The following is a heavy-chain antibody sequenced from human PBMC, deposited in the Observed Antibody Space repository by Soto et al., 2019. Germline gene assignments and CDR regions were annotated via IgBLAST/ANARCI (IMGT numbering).Heavy chain of an antibody. V-gene: IGHV3-33*01. D-gene: IGHD3-22*01. CDR3: ARDSYDSSGYAYYGMDV. Sequence: GGSLRLSCAASGFTFSSYGMHWVRQAPGKGLEWVAVIWYDGSNKYYADSVKGRFTISRDNSKNTLYLQMNSLRAEDTAVYYCARDSYDSSGYAYYGMDVWGQGTTVTVSS. J-gene: IGHJ6*02. CDR2: IWYDGSNK. CDR1: GFTFSSYG.